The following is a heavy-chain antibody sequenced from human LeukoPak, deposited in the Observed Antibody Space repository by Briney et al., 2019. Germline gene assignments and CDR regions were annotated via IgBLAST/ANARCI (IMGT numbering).Heavy chain of an antibody. CDR2: ISWNSGSI. D-gene: IGHD6-6*01. V-gene: IGHV3-9*01. CDR3: AKDMGRLSQERIVLKYAIDY. Sequence: PGRSLRLSCAASGFTFDDYAMHWVRQAPGKGLEWVSGISWNSGSIGYADSVKGRFTISRDNAKNSLYLQMNSLRAEDTAVYYCAKDMGRLSQERIVLKYAIDYWGQGTLVTVSS. CDR1: GFTFDDYA. J-gene: IGHJ4*02.